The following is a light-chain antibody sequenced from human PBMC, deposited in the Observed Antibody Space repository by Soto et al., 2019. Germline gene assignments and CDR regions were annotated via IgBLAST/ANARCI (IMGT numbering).Light chain of an antibody. CDR3: QQYDNWSVT. V-gene: IGKV3D-15*01. CDR1: QSIRSN. Sequence: EIVMKRSPATLSVKKGERVSFSCRASQSIRSNLAWYQHKPGQAPRLLISDASAGATGIPARFSGSGSGTEFTLTITSLQSEDFAVYYCQQYDNWSVTFGGGAKVDI. J-gene: IGKJ4*01. CDR2: DAS.